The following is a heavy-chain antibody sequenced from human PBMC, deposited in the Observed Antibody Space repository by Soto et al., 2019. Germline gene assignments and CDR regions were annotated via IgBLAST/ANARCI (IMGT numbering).Heavy chain of an antibody. CDR2: ISYDGSNR. V-gene: IGHV3-30*03. CDR1: GFTFSSYA. Sequence: QVQLVESGGGVVQPGRSLRLSCAASGFTFSSYAMHWVRQAPGKGLEWVALISYDGSNRYYADSVKGRFTIPRDNSQNPVYMEMNSLRTEETAGYCCARVEVLAVTWWYPDLRGRGTLSTVSS. J-gene: IGHJ2*01. CDR3: ARVEVLAVTWWYPDL. D-gene: IGHD6-19*01.